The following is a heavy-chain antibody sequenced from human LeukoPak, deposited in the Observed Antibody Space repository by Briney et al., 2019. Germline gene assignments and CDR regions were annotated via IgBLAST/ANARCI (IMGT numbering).Heavy chain of an antibody. Sequence: PSQTLSLTCTVSGGSISSGSYYWSWIRQPAGKGLEWIGRIYTSGSTNYNPSLKRRVTISVDTSKNQFSLKLSSVTAADTAVYYWAREGWLSTTNYWGQGTLVTVSS. D-gene: IGHD3-22*01. CDR1: GGSISSGSYY. CDR2: IYTSGST. CDR3: AREGWLSTTNY. J-gene: IGHJ4*02. V-gene: IGHV4-61*02.